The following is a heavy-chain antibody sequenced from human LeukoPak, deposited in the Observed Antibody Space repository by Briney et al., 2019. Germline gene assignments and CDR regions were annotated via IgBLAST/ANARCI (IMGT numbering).Heavy chain of an antibody. CDR3: ARDNYGDYVRGAFDI. V-gene: IGHV4-30-4*01. CDR2: IYYSGST. Sequence: PSETLSLTCTVSGGSISSGDYYWSWIRQPPGKGLEWIGYIYYSGSTYYNPSIKSRVTISVDTSKNQFSLKLSSVTAADTAVYYCARDNYGDYVRGAFDIWGQGTMVTVSS. CDR1: GGSISSGDYY. J-gene: IGHJ3*02. D-gene: IGHD4-17*01.